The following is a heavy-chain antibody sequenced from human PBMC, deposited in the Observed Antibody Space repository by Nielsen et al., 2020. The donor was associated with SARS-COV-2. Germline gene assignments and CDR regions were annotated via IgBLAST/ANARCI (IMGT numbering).Heavy chain of an antibody. V-gene: IGHV3-21*01. J-gene: IGHJ4*02. CDR1: GFTFSSYS. CDR3: ARDGGSQGFILLDY. CDR2: ISSSSSYI. Sequence: GESLKISCAASGFTFSSYSMNWVRQAPGKALEWVSSISSSSSYIYYADSVKGRFTISRDNAKNSLYLQMNSLRAEDTAVYYCARDGGSQGFILLDYWGQGTLVTVSS. D-gene: IGHD2-15*01.